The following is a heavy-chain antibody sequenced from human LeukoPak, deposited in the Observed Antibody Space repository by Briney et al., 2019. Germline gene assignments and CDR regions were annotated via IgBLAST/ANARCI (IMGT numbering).Heavy chain of an antibody. D-gene: IGHD2-2*01. CDR2: ISSNGGST. V-gene: IGHV3-64*01. J-gene: IGHJ4*02. CDR3: ARVGYCSSTNCFTNYFDY. CDR1: GFTFSSYA. Sequence: GRSLRLSCAASGFTFSSYAMHWVRQAPGKGLEYVSAISSNGGSTYYANSVKGRFTISRDNSKNTLYLQMGSLRAEDMAVYYCARVGYCSSTNCFTNYFDYWGQGTLVTVSS.